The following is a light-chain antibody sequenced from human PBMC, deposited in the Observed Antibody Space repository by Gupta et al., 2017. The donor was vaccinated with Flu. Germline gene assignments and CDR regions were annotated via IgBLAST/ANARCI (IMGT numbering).Light chain of an antibody. Sequence: DIQMTQSPSSLSASVGDKVTITCRASQTIETHLNWYQQKPGKAPRIVIYQASFSQSAIPSRFSGGGSGAEFTLTISSLQTEDFATYYCQQSHIVPFTFGPGTKLDVK. CDR2: QAS. CDR1: QTIETH. CDR3: QQSHIVPFT. V-gene: IGKV1-39*01. J-gene: IGKJ3*01.